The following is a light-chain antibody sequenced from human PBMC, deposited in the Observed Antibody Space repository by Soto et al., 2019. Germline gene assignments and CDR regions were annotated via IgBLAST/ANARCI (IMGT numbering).Light chain of an antibody. CDR3: CSYAGSSTYVV. J-gene: IGLJ2*01. V-gene: IGLV2-23*01. CDR1: SSDVGSYNL. CDR2: EGS. Sequence: QSALTQPASMSGSPGQSITISCTGTSSDVGSYNLVSWDQQHPGKAPKLMIYEGSKRPSGVSNRFSGSKSGNTASLTISGLQAEDEADYYCCSYAGSSTYVVFGGGTKLTVL.